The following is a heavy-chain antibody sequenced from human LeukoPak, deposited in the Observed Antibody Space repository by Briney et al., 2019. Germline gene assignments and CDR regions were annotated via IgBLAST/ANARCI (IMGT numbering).Heavy chain of an antibody. CDR3: AREDYYHSGSY. J-gene: IGHJ4*02. Sequence: ETLSLTCGVSGGSISTTNWWTWVRQPPGEGLEWVSYISSSSSTTYYADSVKGRFTISRDNAKNSLYLQMNSLRDEDTAAYYCAREDYYHSGSYWGQGTLVTVSS. D-gene: IGHD3-10*01. CDR1: GGSISTTN. CDR2: ISSSSSTT. V-gene: IGHV3-48*02.